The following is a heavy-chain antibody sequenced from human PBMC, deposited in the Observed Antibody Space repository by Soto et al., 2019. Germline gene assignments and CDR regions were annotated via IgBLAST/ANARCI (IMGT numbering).Heavy chain of an antibody. CDR3: AREPRTPLVVGASPPKAYFDY. J-gene: IGHJ4*02. CDR2: ISYDVSNT. D-gene: IGHD2-15*01. V-gene: IGHV3-30-3*01. CDR1: GFTFSSYA. Sequence: QVQLVESGGGVVQPGRSLRLSCAASGFTFSSYAMNWVRQAPGKGLEWVAVISYDVSNTYYADSVKGRFTISRDNSKNTLYLQMNSLRAEDTAVDYCAREPRTPLVVGASPPKAYFDYWGQGTLVTVSS.